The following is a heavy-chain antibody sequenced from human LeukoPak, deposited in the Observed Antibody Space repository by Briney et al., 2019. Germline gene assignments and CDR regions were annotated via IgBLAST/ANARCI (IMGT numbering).Heavy chain of an antibody. D-gene: IGHD6-19*01. V-gene: IGHV4-59*01. CDR1: GGSISSYY. J-gene: IGHJ4*02. CDR2: IHYRGSA. Sequence: KPSETLSLPCSVSGGSISSYYWNWIRPPPGKGLEWIGYIHYRGSANYNPSLKSRVTISVDTSKNQFSLKLSSVTAADTAVYYCAREGYSSGWYRYYWGQGTLVTVSS. CDR3: AREGYSSGWYRYY.